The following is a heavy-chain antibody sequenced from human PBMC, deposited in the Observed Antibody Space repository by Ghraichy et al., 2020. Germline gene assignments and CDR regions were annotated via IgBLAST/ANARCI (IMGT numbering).Heavy chain of an antibody. V-gene: IGHV3-66*01. CDR1: GFTVSGIY. J-gene: IGHJ4*02. CDR2: IHSGGST. Sequence: ETLSLTCAASGFTVSGIYMTWVRQAPGKGLEWVSVIHSGGSTYYADSVKGRFTISRDNSKNTLYLQMNSLSAEDTAVYYCASYQNKDFWSGYFQCWGQGTLVTVAS. CDR3: ASYQNKDFWSGYFQC. D-gene: IGHD3-3*01.